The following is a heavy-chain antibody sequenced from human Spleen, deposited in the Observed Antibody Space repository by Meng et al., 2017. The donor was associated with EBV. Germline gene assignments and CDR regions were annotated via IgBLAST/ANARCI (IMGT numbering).Heavy chain of an antibody. V-gene: IGHV3-15*01. CDR3: TRWSYGGTAY. CDR1: GFTFRNAW. D-gene: IGHD4-23*01. Sequence: VQLVECGGGLIKPGGALRLSCAASGFTFRNAWMSWVRQAPGKGLEWVGRIKSKTDGGTTDYAAPVKGRFTISRDDSKNTLYLQMNSLKTEDTAVYYCTRWSYGGTAYWGQGTLVTVSS. CDR2: IKSKTDGGTT. J-gene: IGHJ4*02.